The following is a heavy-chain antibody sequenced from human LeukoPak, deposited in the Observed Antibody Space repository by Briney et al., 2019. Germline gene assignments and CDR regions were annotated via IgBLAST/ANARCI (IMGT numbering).Heavy chain of an antibody. CDR3: ARGYCSGGSCPRWAFDI. Sequence: ASVKVSCKASGYTFTSYYMHWVRQAPGQGLEWMGIINPSGGSTSYAQKFQGRVTITADKSTSTAYMELSSLRSEDTAVYYCARGYCSGGSCPRWAFDIWGQGTMVTVSS. V-gene: IGHV1-46*01. J-gene: IGHJ3*02. CDR2: INPSGGST. CDR1: GYTFTSYY. D-gene: IGHD2-15*01.